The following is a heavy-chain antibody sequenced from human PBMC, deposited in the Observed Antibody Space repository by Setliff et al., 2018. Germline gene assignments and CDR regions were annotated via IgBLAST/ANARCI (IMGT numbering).Heavy chain of an antibody. D-gene: IGHD3-22*01. Sequence: SETLSLTCTVSGGSISSSTYYWGWIRQPPGKGLEWIGYIYSSGSTYYNPSLKSRVSISVDTSKNQFSLKLSSVTAADTAVYYCARESRYYYDNLGTLDYWGQGTLVTVSS. CDR3: ARESRYYYDNLGTLDY. V-gene: IGHV4-30-4*08. CDR2: IYSSGST. J-gene: IGHJ4*02. CDR1: GGSISSSTYY.